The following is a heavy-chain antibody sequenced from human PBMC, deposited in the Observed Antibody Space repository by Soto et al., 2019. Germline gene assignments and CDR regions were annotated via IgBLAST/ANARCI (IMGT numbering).Heavy chain of an antibody. Sequence: ASVKVSCKASGYTFSGSVMHWVRQAPGQRLEWMGWINADNGNTKYSQKFQDRVTISVDTSKNQFSLKLSSVTAADTAVYYCARVTRYSGYDFPFDYWGQGTLVTVSS. CDR3: ARVTRYSGYDFPFDY. CDR2: INADNGNT. D-gene: IGHD5-12*01. V-gene: IGHV1-3*01. CDR1: GYTFSGSV. J-gene: IGHJ4*02.